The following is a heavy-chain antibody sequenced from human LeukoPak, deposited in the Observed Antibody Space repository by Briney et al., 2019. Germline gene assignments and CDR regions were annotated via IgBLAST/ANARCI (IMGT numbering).Heavy chain of an antibody. CDR2: VSGSGGST. Sequence: GASLRLSCAASGFSFSSNAMNWVRQAPGKGLEWVSAVSGSGGSTYYADSVKGRFTISRDNSKNTVYLQMNSLRAEDTALYYCAKGWKGNLDCWGQGTLVTVSS. J-gene: IGHJ4*02. CDR3: AKGWKGNLDC. D-gene: IGHD1-14*01. CDR1: GFSFSSNA. V-gene: IGHV3-23*01.